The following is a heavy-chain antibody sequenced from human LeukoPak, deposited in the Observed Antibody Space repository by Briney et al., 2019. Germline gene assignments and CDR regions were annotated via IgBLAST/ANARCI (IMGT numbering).Heavy chain of an antibody. D-gene: IGHD2-2*01. V-gene: IGHV4-39*07. Sequence: SETLSLTCTVSGGSISSSSHYWGWIRQPPGKGLEWIGSIYYSGSTYYNPSLKSRVTISVDTSKNQFSLKLSSVTAADTAVYYCARSRCSSTSCYSYGMDVWGQGTTVTVSS. CDR3: ARSRCSSTSCYSYGMDV. CDR2: IYYSGST. J-gene: IGHJ6*02. CDR1: GGSISSSSHY.